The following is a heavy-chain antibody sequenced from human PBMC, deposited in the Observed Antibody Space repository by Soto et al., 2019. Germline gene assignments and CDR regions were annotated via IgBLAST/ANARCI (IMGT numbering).Heavy chain of an antibody. CDR3: ARVGISSSDAFDI. CDR1: GGSISSGGYY. J-gene: IGHJ3*02. CDR2: IYHSGNT. D-gene: IGHD6-6*01. Sequence: SETLSLTCSVSGGSISSGGYYWSWIRQLPGKDLEWIGYIYHSGNTYYNSSLKSRLTISVDTSKNQFSLKPTSVTAADTAVYYCARVGISSSDAFDIWGQGTMVTVSS. V-gene: IGHV4-31*03.